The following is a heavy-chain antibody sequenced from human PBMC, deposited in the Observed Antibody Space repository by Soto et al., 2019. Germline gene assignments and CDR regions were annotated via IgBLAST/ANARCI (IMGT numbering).Heavy chain of an antibody. CDR3: AKVGSGWYYFDY. CDR1: GFTFSNYP. CDR2: MSGSGAST. D-gene: IGHD6-19*01. J-gene: IGHJ4*02. V-gene: IGHV3-23*01. Sequence: GGSLRLSCAASGFTFSNYPMSWVRQAPGKGLEWVSGMSGSGASTYYADSVKGRFTISRDNSKKTLYLQMNSLRGEDTAIYYCAKVGSGWYYFDYWGQGTLVTVYS.